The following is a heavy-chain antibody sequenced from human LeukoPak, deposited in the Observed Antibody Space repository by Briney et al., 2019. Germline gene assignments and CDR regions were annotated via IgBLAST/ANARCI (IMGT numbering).Heavy chain of an antibody. D-gene: IGHD3-9*01. Sequence: KPSETLSLTCTVSGGSISSSSYYWGWIRQSPGKGLEWIGSAYYSGSPYYDPSLKSRVTISVDTSKNQFSLKLSSVTAADTAVYYCASHSAEYDILTGYHSYNSFVPWGQGILVTVSS. CDR3: ASHSAEYDILTGYHSYNSFVP. CDR1: GGSISSSSYY. V-gene: IGHV4-39*01. J-gene: IGHJ5*02. CDR2: AYYSGSP.